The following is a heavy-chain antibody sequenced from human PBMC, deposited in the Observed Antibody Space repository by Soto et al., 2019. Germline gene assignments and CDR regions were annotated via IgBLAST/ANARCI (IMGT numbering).Heavy chain of an antibody. Sequence: EVQLVESGGGLVQPGGSLRLSCAASGFTFSYYWMHWVRQAPGQGLVWVSRMHSDGSSTTHAASVKGRVTISRDNAKNTLYLQMNRLRAEATAVYFCARGDKGAFDMWGQGTMVSVSS. CDR3: ARGDKGAFDM. J-gene: IGHJ3*02. V-gene: IGHV3-74*01. CDR2: MHSDGSST. D-gene: IGHD2-21*02. CDR1: GFTFSYYW.